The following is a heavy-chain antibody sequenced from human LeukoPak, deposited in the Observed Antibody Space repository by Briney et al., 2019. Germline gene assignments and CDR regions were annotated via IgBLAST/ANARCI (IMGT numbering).Heavy chain of an antibody. V-gene: IGHV1-18*01. CDR3: AREGYYDSSGLPQFDY. CDR1: GYTFTIYG. D-gene: IGHD3-22*01. CDR2: ISAYNGNT. J-gene: IGHJ4*02. Sequence: ASVKVSCKASGYTFTIYGISWVRQAPGQGLEWMGWISAYNGNTNYAQKLQGRVTMTTDTSTSTAYMELSSLRSEDTAVYYCAREGYYDSSGLPQFDYWGQGTLVTVSS.